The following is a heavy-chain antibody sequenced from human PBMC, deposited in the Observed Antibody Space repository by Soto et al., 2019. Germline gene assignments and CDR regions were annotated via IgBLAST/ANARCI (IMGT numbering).Heavy chain of an antibody. V-gene: IGHV1-18*01. CDR3: AREWDRGVMSDY. CDR2: ISAYNGNT. D-gene: IGHD3-10*01. CDR1: GDAYASYC. J-gene: IGHJ4*02. Sequence: VPVEVSWKASGDAYASYCSSSVQHSPEQGLEWMGWISAYNGNTNYAQKLQGRVTMTTDTSTSTAYMELRSLRSDDTAVYYCAREWDRGVMSDYWGQGPLVTVSS.